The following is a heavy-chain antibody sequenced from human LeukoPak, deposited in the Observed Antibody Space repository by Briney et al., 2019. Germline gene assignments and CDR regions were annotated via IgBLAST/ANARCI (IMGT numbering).Heavy chain of an antibody. CDR1: GFTFSSYW. V-gene: IGHV3-74*03. CDR3: AREVLRGASCQDY. Sequence: GGSLRLSCAATGFTFSSYWMHWVRQAPGKGLVWVSRINSDGNSITYADSVKGRFTISRDNAKNTLYLQMNSLRAEDTAVYYCAREVLRGASCQDYWGQGTLVTVSS. J-gene: IGHJ4*02. CDR2: INSDGNSI. D-gene: IGHD2-15*01.